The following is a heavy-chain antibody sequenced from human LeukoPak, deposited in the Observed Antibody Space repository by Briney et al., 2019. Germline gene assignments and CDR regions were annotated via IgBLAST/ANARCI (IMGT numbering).Heavy chain of an antibody. D-gene: IGHD7-27*01. CDR3: XXXXXXGLTGMNAFDI. Sequence: ESLXXSCKGSGYSFNTYWIGWVRQVPGKGLEWMGIIYPGDSDTKYSPSCQGQVTISADKSISTAYLQWSSLKAGDNGMYSGXXXXXXGLTGMNAFDIWGQGTMVTVSS. J-gene: IGHJ3*02. CDR1: GYSFNTYW. CDR2: IYPGDSDT. V-gene: IGHV5-51*01.